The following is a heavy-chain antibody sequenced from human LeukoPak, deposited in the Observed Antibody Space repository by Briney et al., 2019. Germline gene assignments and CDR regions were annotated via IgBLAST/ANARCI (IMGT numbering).Heavy chain of an antibody. CDR1: GGSISSTSYY. J-gene: IGHJ4*02. D-gene: IGHD3-22*01. CDR2: IYYSGST. CDR3: ARSGDYYDSAGYYRLFDY. V-gene: IGHV4-39*01. Sequence: SETLSLTCTVSGGSISSTSYYWGWIRQPPGKGLEWIGTIYYSGSTYYNLSLKSRVTISVDTSKNQFSLKVSSVTAADTAVYYCARSGDYYDSAGYYRLFDYWGQGSLVTVSS.